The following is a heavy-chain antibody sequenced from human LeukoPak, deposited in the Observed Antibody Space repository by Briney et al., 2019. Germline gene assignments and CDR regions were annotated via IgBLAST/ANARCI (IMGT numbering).Heavy chain of an antibody. J-gene: IGHJ3*02. Sequence: SETLSLTCTVSGGSISSGSYYWSWIRQPAGKGLEWIGRIYTSGSTNYNPSLKSRVTISVDTSKNQFSLTLSSVTAADAAVYYCARDHYFDPRGAFDIWGQGTMVTVSS. D-gene: IGHD3-22*01. V-gene: IGHV4-61*02. CDR3: ARDHYFDPRGAFDI. CDR2: IYTSGST. CDR1: GGSISSGSYY.